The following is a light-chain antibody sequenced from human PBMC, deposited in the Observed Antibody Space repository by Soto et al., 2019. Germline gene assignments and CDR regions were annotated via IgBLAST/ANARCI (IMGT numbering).Light chain of an antibody. CDR3: QQYGSSRWT. V-gene: IGKV3-20*01. J-gene: IGKJ1*01. Sequence: EIVLTQSPGTLSLSPGERATLSCRASQSVSSIYLAWYQQKPGQAPRLLIYGASSRATGIPDRFSGSGSGTDFTLTIXRXXPXDFAVYYCQQYGSSRWTFGQGTKV. CDR2: GAS. CDR1: QSVSSIY.